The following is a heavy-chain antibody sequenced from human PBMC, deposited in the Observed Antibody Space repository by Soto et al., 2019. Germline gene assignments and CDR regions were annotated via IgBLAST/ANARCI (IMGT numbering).Heavy chain of an antibody. CDR2: LNGGTGQT. V-gene: IGHV1-3*01. CDR1: GYAFRTCG. J-gene: IGHJ6*02. CDR3: ARGKGMEENYVDYGFDI. D-gene: IGHD1-7*01. Sequence: ASVKVSCTASGYAFRTCGMHWVRHAPGQSLEWMGWLNGGTGQTRYSQRFQDRVIITRDTSAGTGYMELSSLRSEDTAVYYCARGKGMEENYVDYGFDIWGQGTTVTVSS.